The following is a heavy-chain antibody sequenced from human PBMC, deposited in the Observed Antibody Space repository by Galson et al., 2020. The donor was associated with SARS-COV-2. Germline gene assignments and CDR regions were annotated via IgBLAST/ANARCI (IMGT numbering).Heavy chain of an antibody. CDR1: GGTFSNYA. J-gene: IGHJ6*02. D-gene: IGHD5-18*01. V-gene: IGHV1-69*13. Sequence: SVKVSCKASGGTFSNYAITWVRQAPGQGLEWMGGIIPIFGTTNYAQKFQGRVTITADESTSTAYMELSSLRTEDTAVYYCARGGGYTYADVWGQGTTVTVSS. CDR3: ARGGGYTYADV. CDR2: IIPIFGTT.